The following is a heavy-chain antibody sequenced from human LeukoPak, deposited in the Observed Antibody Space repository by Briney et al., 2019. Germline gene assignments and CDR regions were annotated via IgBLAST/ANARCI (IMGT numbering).Heavy chain of an antibody. D-gene: IGHD6-13*01. J-gene: IGHJ4*02. V-gene: IGHV3-7*01. CDR3: VRGQGYSSSRFRDFDY. CDR2: IKEDGTEK. Sequence: GGSLRLSCVASGFTFSTYWMSWVRQAPAKGLEWVADIKEDGTEKYYVDSVKGRFTISRYNAKNSLYLQMDSLRAEDTAVYYCVRGQGYSSSRFRDFDYWGQGTLVTVSS. CDR1: GFTFSTYW.